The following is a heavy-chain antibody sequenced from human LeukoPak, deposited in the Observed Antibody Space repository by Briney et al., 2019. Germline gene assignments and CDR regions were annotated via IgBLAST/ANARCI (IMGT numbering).Heavy chain of an antibody. D-gene: IGHD6-19*01. J-gene: IGHJ4*02. V-gene: IGHV3-21*01. CDR1: GFTFSSYS. CDR2: ISSSSSYI. Sequence: GGSLRLSCAASGFTFSSYSMNWVRQAPGKGLEWVSSISSSSSYIYYADSVKGRFTISRDNAKNSLYLQMNSLRAEDTAVYYCARDPPFKQWQKDYWGQGTLVTVSS. CDR3: ARDPPFKQWQKDY.